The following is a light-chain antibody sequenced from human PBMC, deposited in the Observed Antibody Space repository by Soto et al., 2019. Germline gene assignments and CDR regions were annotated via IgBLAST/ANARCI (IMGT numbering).Light chain of an antibody. Sequence: SYELTQPPSVSVAPGKTARITCGGNNIGSKSVHWYQQKPGQAPVLVIYYDSDRPSGIPERFSGSNSGNTSTLTISRVEAGDEADYYCQVWDSSSDPYVFGTGTKVTFL. CDR3: QVWDSSSDPYV. V-gene: IGLV3-21*04. J-gene: IGLJ1*01. CDR1: NIGSKS. CDR2: YDS.